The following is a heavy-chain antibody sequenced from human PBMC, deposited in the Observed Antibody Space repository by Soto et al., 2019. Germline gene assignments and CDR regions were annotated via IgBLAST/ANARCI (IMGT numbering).Heavy chain of an antibody. CDR1: GGSFSGYY. V-gene: IGHV4-34*01. CDR2: INHSGST. Sequence: SETLSLTCAVYGGSFSGYYWSWIRQPPGKGLEWIGEINHSGSTNYNPSLKSRVTISVDTSKNQFSLKLSSVTAADTAVYYCARGVKYYDFWSGYFHPYYYGMDVWGQGTTVTVSS. D-gene: IGHD3-3*01. CDR3: ARGVKYYDFWSGYFHPYYYGMDV. J-gene: IGHJ6*02.